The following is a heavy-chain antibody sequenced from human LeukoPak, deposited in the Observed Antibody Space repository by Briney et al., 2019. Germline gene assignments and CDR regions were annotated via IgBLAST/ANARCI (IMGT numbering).Heavy chain of an antibody. CDR2: LSYDGTNR. V-gene: IGHV3-30*03. D-gene: IGHD3-16*01. Sequence: PGGSLRLSCAASGFSFSDHGMHWVRQAPGKGLEWVAFLSYDGTNRFYADSVKGRIAISRDNFNNTLSLQMNSLRPDDTAVFFCAGDRFFSPGGGGYFDNWGQGTLVIVS. CDR1: GFSFSDHG. J-gene: IGHJ4*02. CDR3: AGDRFFSPGGGGYFDN.